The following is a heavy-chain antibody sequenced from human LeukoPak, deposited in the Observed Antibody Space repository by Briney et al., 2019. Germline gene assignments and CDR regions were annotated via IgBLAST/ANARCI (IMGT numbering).Heavy chain of an antibody. CDR2: ISWNSGSI. Sequence: GGSLRLSCAASGFTFDDYAMHWVRQAPGKGLEWVSGISWNSGSIGYADSVKARFTISRDNAKNSLYLQMNSLRAEDTALYYCAKDAYSTSWQYNWFDSWGQGNLVTVSS. D-gene: IGHD6-13*01. J-gene: IGHJ5*01. V-gene: IGHV3-9*01. CDR3: AKDAYSTSWQYNWFDS. CDR1: GFTFDDYA.